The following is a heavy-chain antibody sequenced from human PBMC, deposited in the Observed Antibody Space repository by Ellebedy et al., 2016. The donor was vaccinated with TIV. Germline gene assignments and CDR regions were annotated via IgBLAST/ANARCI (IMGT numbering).Heavy chain of an antibody. J-gene: IGHJ4*02. V-gene: IGHV1-46*01. D-gene: IGHD3-22*01. CDR3: ARGGGDPYDSSGYYLKY. Sequence: ASVKVSCKASGYTFTSYYMHWVRQAPGQGLEWMGIINPSGGSTSYAQKFQGRVTMTRDTSTSTAYMELSSLRSEDTAVYYCARGGGDPYDSSGYYLKYWGQGTLVTVSS. CDR2: INPSGGST. CDR1: GYTFTSYY.